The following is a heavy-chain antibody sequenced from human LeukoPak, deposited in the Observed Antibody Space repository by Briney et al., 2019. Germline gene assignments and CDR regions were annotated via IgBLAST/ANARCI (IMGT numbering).Heavy chain of an antibody. D-gene: IGHD2-2*02. CDR1: VYTFTSYG. V-gene: IGHV1-18*01. Sequence: ASVKVSCKASVYTFTSYGISWVRQAPGQEREWMGWISAYNGNTNYAQKLQGRVTMTTDTSTSTAYMELRSLRSDDTAVYYCARDCSSTSCYTAFDYWGQGTLVTVSS. CDR2: ISAYNGNT. J-gene: IGHJ4*02. CDR3: ARDCSSTSCYTAFDY.